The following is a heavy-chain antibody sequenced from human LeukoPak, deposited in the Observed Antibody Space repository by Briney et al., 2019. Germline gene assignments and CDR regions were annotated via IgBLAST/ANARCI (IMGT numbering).Heavy chain of an antibody. CDR1: GFTFSSYA. J-gene: IGHJ4*02. CDR2: ISYDGSNK. D-gene: IGHD6-13*01. CDR3: AKVGIAAAGTDY. Sequence: PGGSLRLSCAASGFTFSSYAMSWVRQAPGKGLEWVAVISYDGSNKYYADSVKGRFTISGDNSKNTLYLQMNSLRAEDTAVYYCAKVGIAAAGTDYWGQGTLVTVSS. V-gene: IGHV3-30*18.